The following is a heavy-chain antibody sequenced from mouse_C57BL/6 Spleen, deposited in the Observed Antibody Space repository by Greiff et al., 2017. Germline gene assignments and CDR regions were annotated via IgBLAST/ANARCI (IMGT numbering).Heavy chain of an antibody. D-gene: IGHD2-4*01. J-gene: IGHJ3*01. V-gene: IGHV5-4*03. CDR3: ARGGYDYDGPWFAY. CDR2: ISDGGSYT. CDR1: GFTFSSYA. Sequence: EVKLQESGGGLVKPGGSLKLSCAASGFTFSSYAMSWVRQTPEKRLEWVATISDGGSYTYYPDNVKGRFTISRDNAKNNLYLQMSHLKSEDTAMYYCARGGYDYDGPWFAYWGQGTLVTVSA.